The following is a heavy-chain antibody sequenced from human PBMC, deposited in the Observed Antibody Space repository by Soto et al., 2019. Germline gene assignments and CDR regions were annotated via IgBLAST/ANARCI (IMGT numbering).Heavy chain of an antibody. CDR2: IIPIFGTA. CDR3: ARVWGLYGSGSFDGYYYGMDV. J-gene: IGHJ6*02. Sequence: SVKVSCKASGGTFSSYAISWVRQAPGQGLEWMGGIIPIFGTANYAQKFRGRVTITADESTSTAYMELSSLRSEDTAVYYCARVWGLYGSGSFDGYYYGMDVWGQGTTVTVSS. D-gene: IGHD3-10*01. V-gene: IGHV1-69*13. CDR1: GGTFSSYA.